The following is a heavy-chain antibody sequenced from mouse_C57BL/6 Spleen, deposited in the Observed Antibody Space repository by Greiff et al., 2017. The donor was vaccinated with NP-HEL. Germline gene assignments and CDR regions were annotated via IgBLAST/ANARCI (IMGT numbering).Heavy chain of an antibody. V-gene: IGHV1-64*01. CDR3: ATSGGYYYAMDY. CDR1: GYTFTSYW. CDR2: IHPNSGST. D-gene: IGHD3-2*02. Sequence: LQPGAELVKPGASVKLSCKASGYTFTSYWMNWVKQRPGQGLEWIGMIHPNSGSTNYNEKFKSKATLTVDKSSSTAYMQLSSLTSEDSAVYYCATSGGYYYAMDYWGQGTSVTVSS. J-gene: IGHJ4*01.